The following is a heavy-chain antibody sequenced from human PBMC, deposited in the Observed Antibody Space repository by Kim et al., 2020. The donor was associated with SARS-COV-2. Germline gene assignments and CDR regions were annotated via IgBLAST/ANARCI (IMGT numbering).Heavy chain of an antibody. D-gene: IGHD4-17*01. Sequence: GGSLRLSCAASGFTFSSYGMHWVRQAPGKGLEWVAVISYDGSNKYYADSVKGRFTISRDNSKNTLYLQMNSLRAEDTAVYYCAKDGGDYGDFNYFDYWGQGTLVTVSS. CDR2: ISYDGSNK. CDR1: GFTFSSYG. J-gene: IGHJ4*02. CDR3: AKDGGDYGDFNYFDY. V-gene: IGHV3-30*18.